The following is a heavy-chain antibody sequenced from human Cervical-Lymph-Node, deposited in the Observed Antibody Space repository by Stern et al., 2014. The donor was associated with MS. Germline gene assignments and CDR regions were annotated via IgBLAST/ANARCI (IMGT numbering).Heavy chain of an antibody. V-gene: IGHV3-30*18. CDR1: GFTFSAHG. J-gene: IGHJ5*02. CDR2: ISYDGRNR. D-gene: IGHD3/OR15-3a*01. Sequence: QVQLLESGGGVVQPGRSLRLSCAASGFTFSAHGMHWVRQAPGKGLEWVAVISYDGRNRQYGDSVKGRFTISRDNAKKTLYLQMNSLRSEDTAVYYCAKVGTAYSSGAIDPWGQGTLVTVSS. CDR3: AKVGTAYSSGAIDP.